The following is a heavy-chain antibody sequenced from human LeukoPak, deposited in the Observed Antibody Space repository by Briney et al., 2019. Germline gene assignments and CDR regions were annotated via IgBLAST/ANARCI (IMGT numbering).Heavy chain of an antibody. CDR3: ARRYYAPDNGNAFDI. J-gene: IGHJ3*02. V-gene: IGHV3-20*01. CDR1: GSTFDDYG. CDR2: INWNGGST. Sequence: GGSLRLSCAASGSTFDDYGMNWVRQAPGKGLEWVSGINWNGGSTGYADSVKGRFTISRDNAKNSLYLQMNSLRAEDTALYHCARRYYAPDNGNAFDICGQGTMVTVSS. D-gene: IGHD3-10*01.